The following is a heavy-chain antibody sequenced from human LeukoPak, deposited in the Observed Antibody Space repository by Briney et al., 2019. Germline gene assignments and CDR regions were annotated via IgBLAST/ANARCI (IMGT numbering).Heavy chain of an antibody. D-gene: IGHD1-1*01. CDR2: IQQDGSEK. CDR1: GFIFRNYW. J-gene: IGHJ3*02. V-gene: IGHV3-7*01. Sequence: GGSLRLFCAASGFIFRNYWMSWVRQAPGKGLEWVANIQQDGSEKSYVDSVKGRFTISRDNARSLLYLQMDSLRAEDTALYYCAGSWGYRALDIWGQGTMVTVSS. CDR3: AGSWGYRALDI.